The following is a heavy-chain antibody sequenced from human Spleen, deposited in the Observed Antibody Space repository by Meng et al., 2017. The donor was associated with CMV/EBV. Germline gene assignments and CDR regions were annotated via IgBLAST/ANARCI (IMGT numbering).Heavy chain of an antibody. CDR3: AREVGATYFDY. J-gene: IGHJ4*02. V-gene: IGHV1-2*02. CDR1: GGSFSSYA. Sequence: SSKAAGGSFSSYAISWVRQATGLGLEWMGWMNPNTGVTNYAQKFKGRVTMTRDTAISTAYMELSRLRFDDTAVYYCAREVGATYFDYWGQGTLVTVSS. D-gene: IGHD1-26*01. CDR2: MNPNTGVT.